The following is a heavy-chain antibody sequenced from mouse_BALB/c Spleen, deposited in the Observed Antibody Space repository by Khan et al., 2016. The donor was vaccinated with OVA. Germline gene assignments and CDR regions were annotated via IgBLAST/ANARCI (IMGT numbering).Heavy chain of an antibody. D-gene: IGHD1-1*02. V-gene: IGHV5-9-3*01. J-gene: IGHJ4*01. CDR2: ISSGGHYT. Sequence: EVELVESGGGVVKPGGSLKLSCSASGFTFSSFAMSWVRQTPEKRLEWVATISSGGHYTFYPDSVKGRFTISRDNARNTLYLQMSSLRSEDTAMYYCARSVVDYYGMDYWGQRTSVTVSS. CDR3: ARSVVDYYGMDY. CDR1: GFTFSSFA.